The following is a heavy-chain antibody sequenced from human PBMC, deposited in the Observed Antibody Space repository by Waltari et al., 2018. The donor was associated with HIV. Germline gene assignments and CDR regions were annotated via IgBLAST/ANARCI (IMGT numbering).Heavy chain of an antibody. CDR1: GYSFTSYW. Sequence: EIQLVQSGAEVKETRESLKISCKGFGYSFTSYWIGWVRQMPGKGLEWIGIIYPGASDTRYSPSFQGQVTISADKSINTAYLQWSRLKASDTAIYYCARYRYSGSYSPYNYDMDVWGHGTTVTVSS. J-gene: IGHJ6*02. CDR3: ARYRYSGSYSPYNYDMDV. D-gene: IGHD1-26*01. V-gene: IGHV5-51*03. CDR2: IYPGASDT.